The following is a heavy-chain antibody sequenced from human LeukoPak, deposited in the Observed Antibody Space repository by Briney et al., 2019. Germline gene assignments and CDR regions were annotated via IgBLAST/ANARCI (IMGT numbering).Heavy chain of an antibody. D-gene: IGHD6-19*01. Sequence: GGSLRPSCVGSGFKFNDYWMSWVRQAPGKGPEWVANIKQDGSEKYYVDSVKGRFTISRDNAKNLVYLEMNSLRAEDTAVYYCGRGQWLVFRGQGTLVTVSS. CDR2: IKQDGSEK. V-gene: IGHV3-7*01. J-gene: IGHJ4*02. CDR3: GRGQWLVF. CDR1: GFKFNDYW.